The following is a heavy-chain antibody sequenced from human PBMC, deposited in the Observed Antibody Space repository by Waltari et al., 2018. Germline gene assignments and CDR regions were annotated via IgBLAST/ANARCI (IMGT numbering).Heavy chain of an antibody. Sequence: QVQLQESGPGLVKPSETLSLTCTVSGGSISSHYWSWIRQPPGKGLEWIGYIYYSGSTNYNPSLKSRVTISVDTSKNQFSLKLSSVTAADTAVYYCARGMTTVTPWGQGTLVTVSS. CDR1: GGSISSHY. J-gene: IGHJ5*02. CDR2: IYYSGST. V-gene: IGHV4-59*11. D-gene: IGHD4-17*01. CDR3: ARGMTTVTP.